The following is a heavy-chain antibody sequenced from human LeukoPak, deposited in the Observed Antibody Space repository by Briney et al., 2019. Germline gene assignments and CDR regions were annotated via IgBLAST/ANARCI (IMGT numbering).Heavy chain of an antibody. V-gene: IGHV3-23*01. D-gene: IGHD4-17*01. CDR3: AKDTDDSGDYVDAFDI. Sequence: GGSLRLSFAASGFTFTSYAMSWVRQAPGKGLEWVSSILNHGSSTYYTDSVKGRFTISRDNSKNTLYLQMNSLRAEDTAVYYCAKDTDDSGDYVDAFDIWGQGTMVTVAS. CDR2: ILNHGSST. J-gene: IGHJ3*02. CDR1: GFTFTSYA.